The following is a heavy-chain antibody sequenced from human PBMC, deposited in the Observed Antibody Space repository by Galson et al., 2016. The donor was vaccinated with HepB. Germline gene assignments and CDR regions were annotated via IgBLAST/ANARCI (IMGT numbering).Heavy chain of an antibody. CDR2: MHVADSHT. J-gene: IGHJ6*02. D-gene: IGHD4-17*01. CDR3: AGAVNGDFRWGV. Sequence: AEVKKPGESLKISCKGSGYNFATYWIGWVRQMPGKGLEWMAIMHVADSHTKYSPSFQGQVSISADKSISTAYMRWSSLQASDTAIYYCAGAVNGDFRWGVWGQGTTVTVSS. V-gene: IGHV5-51*01. CDR1: GYNFATYW.